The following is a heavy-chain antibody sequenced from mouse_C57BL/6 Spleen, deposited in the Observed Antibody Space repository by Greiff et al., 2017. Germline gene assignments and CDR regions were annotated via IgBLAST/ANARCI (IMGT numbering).Heavy chain of an antibody. D-gene: IGHD1-1*01. V-gene: IGHV1-39*01. Sequence: EVQVVESGPELVKPGASVKISCKASGYSFTDYNMNWVKQSNGKSLEWIGVINPNYGTTSYNQKFKGKATLTVDQSSSTAYMQLNSLTSEDSAVYYCARSRNYYGSSYVDYAMDYWGQGTSVTVSS. CDR3: ARSRNYYGSSYVDYAMDY. J-gene: IGHJ4*01. CDR1: GYSFTDYN. CDR2: INPNYGTT.